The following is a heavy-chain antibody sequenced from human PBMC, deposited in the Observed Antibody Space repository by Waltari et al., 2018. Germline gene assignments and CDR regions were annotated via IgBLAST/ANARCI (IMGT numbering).Heavy chain of an antibody. D-gene: IGHD6-13*01. CDR2: IIPIFGTA. V-gene: IGHV1-69*08. Sequence: VQLVQSGAEAHEPGFSEQVSSKAYGVTFCIYAISWVRQAPGQGLEWMGRIIPIFGTANYAQKFQGRVTITADKSTSTAYMELSSLRSEDTAVYYCAREGVIAAAGWGQGTLVTVSS. CDR3: AREGVIAAAG. J-gene: IGHJ4*02. CDR1: GVTFCIYA.